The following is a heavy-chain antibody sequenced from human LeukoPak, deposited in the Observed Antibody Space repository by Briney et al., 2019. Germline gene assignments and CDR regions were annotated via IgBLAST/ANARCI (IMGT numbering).Heavy chain of an antibody. Sequence: SETLSLTCAVYGGSFSGYYWSWIRQPPGKELEWIGEINHSGSTNYNPSLKSRVTISVDTSKNQFSLKLSSVTAADTAVYYCARGGDITMVRGVSNWFDPWGQGTLVTVSS. J-gene: IGHJ5*02. V-gene: IGHV4-34*01. CDR1: GGSFSGYY. D-gene: IGHD3-10*01. CDR3: ARGGDITMVRGVSNWFDP. CDR2: INHSGST.